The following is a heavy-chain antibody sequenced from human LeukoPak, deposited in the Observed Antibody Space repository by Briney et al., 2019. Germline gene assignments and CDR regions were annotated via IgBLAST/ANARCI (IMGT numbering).Heavy chain of an antibody. D-gene: IGHD2-15*01. CDR2: INHSGST. Sequence: SETLSLTCAVYGGSLSGYYWSWIRQPPGRGLGCIGEINHSGSTNYKPPLKSRVTISEDTSKNQFSLTLSSVTAADTAVYYCARELYCSGGSCYRPRPRQFDYWGQGTLVTVSS. V-gene: IGHV4-34*01. CDR3: ARELYCSGGSCYRPRPRQFDY. CDR1: GGSLSGYY. J-gene: IGHJ4*02.